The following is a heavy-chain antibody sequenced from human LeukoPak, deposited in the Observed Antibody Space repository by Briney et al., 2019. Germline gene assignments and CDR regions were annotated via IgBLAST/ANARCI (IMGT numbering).Heavy chain of an antibody. Sequence: PGGSLRLSCAASGFTFGSYWMSWVRQTPGKGLEGVANINKDGSEKYYMDSVRGRFTISRDNAKNSLSLQMNSLRVEDTAVYYCARELVVGPAEYFQNWGQGTLVTVSS. CDR1: GFTFGSYW. D-gene: IGHD2-8*02. V-gene: IGHV3-7*01. J-gene: IGHJ1*01. CDR2: INKDGSEK. CDR3: ARELVVGPAEYFQN.